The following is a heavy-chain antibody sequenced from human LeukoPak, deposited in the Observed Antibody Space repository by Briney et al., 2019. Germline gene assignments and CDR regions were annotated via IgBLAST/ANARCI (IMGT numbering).Heavy chain of an antibody. CDR1: GGSISSSTYY. J-gene: IGHJ4*02. CDR3: ARLGGYYDPPGY. Sequence: SETLSLTCTVSGGSISSSTYYWAWIRQPPGKGLEWIATIHHSGSTYYKPSLRSGVTISVDTSRNQFSLKLSSVTVADTAVYYCARLGGYYDPPGYWGQGTLVTVSS. D-gene: IGHD3-22*01. CDR2: IHHSGST. V-gene: IGHV4-39*01.